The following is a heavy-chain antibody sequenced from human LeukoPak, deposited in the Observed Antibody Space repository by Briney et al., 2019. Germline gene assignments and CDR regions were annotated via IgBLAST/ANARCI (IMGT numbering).Heavy chain of an antibody. CDR3: AKDSYDILTGGEYYYGMDV. V-gene: IGHV3-9*01. CDR2: ISWNSGSI. J-gene: IGHJ6*02. D-gene: IGHD3-9*01. CDR1: GFTFDDYA. Sequence: PGGSLRLSCAASGFTFDDYAMHWVRQAPGKGLEWVSGISWNSGSIGYADSVKGRFTISRDNSKNSLYLQMNSLRTEDTALYYCAKDSYDILTGGEYYYGMDVWGQGTTVTVSS.